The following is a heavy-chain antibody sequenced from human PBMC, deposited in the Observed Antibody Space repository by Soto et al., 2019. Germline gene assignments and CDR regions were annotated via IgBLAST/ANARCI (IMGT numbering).Heavy chain of an antibody. CDR3: ARGRAAAGRSDY. V-gene: IGHV4-34*01. CDR1: GGSFSGYY. J-gene: IGHJ4*02. Sequence: SETLSLTCAVYGGSFSGYYWSWIRQPPGKGLEWIGEINHSGSTNYNPSLKSRVTISVDTSKNQFSLKLSSVTAADTAVYYCARGRAAAGRSDYWGQGTLVTVSS. D-gene: IGHD6-13*01. CDR2: INHSGST.